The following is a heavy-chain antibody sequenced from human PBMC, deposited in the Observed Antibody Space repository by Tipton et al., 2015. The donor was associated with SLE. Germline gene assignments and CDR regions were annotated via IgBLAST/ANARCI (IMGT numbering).Heavy chain of an antibody. J-gene: IGHJ4*02. V-gene: IGHV4-38-2*02. CDR3: AREDHSTYIY. Sequence: TLSLTCAVFGYSISSGYYWGWIRQPPGKGLEWIGSIYHSGSTYYNPSLKRRVTISVDTSKNQFSLELGSVTAADTAVYYCAREDHSTYIYWGQGTLLTVSS. D-gene: IGHD4-11*01. CDR1: GYSISSGYY. CDR2: IYHSGST.